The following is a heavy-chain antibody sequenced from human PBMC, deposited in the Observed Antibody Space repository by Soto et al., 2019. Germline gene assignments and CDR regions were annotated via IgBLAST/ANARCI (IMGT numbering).Heavy chain of an antibody. V-gene: IGHV1-18*01. CDR2: ISAYNGNT. CDR3: AREGAARHYYYYYGMDV. D-gene: IGHD6-6*01. J-gene: IGHJ6*02. Sequence: GASVKVSCKASGYTFTSYGISWVRQAPGQGLEWMGWISAYNGNTNYAQKLQGRVTMTTDTSTSTAYMELRSLRSDDTAVYYCAREGAARHYYYYYGMDVWGQGITVTVSS. CDR1: GYTFTSYG.